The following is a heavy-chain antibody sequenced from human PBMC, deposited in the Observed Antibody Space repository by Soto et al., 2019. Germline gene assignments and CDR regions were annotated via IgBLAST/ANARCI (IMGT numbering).Heavy chain of an antibody. V-gene: IGHV3-23*01. J-gene: IGHJ4*02. CDR3: ARDLYYYDSSGPSGY. D-gene: IGHD3-22*01. Sequence: GGSLRLSCAASGFTLSSYAMSWVRQAPGKGLEWVSVISGSGGSTYYADSVKGRFTISRDNSKNTLYLQMNSLRAEDTAVYYCARDLYYYDSSGPSGYWGQGTLVTVSS. CDR1: GFTLSSYA. CDR2: ISGSGGST.